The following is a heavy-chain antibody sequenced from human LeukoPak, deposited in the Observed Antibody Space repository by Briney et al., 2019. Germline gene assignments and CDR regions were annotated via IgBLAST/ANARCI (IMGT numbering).Heavy chain of an antibody. Sequence: SETLSLTCTVSGASISGYYWSWIRQPPEKRLEWIGYVSYSGSTKYIPSLRSRLTLSVDTSENQISLKLSSVTAADTAVYYCARDIDGGNYWYFDVWGRGTLVTVSS. CDR2: VSYSGST. V-gene: IGHV4-59*01. J-gene: IGHJ2*01. CDR1: GASISGYY. CDR3: ARDIDGGNYWYFDV. D-gene: IGHD4-23*01.